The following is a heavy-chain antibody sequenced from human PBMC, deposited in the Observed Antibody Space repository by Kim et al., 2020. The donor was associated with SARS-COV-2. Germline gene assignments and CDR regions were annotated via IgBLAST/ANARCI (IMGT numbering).Heavy chain of an antibody. V-gene: IGHV3-74*01. D-gene: IGHD5-12*01. Sequence: GVSLRLSCAASGFSFSTNWMHWVRQAPGKELQWVSQINGDGSVTGHAASVKGRFTISRDNAKNTLYLQMNSLEAEDTAVYYCAKGGPRFALDVWGQGTMV. CDR1: GFSFSTNW. CDR3: AKGGPRFALDV. CDR2: INGDGSVT. J-gene: IGHJ3*01.